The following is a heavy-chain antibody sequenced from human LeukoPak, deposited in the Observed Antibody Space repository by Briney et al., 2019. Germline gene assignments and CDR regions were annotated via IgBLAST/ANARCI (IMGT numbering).Heavy chain of an antibody. Sequence: GASVKVSCKASGGTFSSYAISWVRQAPGQGLEWMGGIIPIFGTANYEQKFQGRVTITTDESTSTAYMELSSLRSEDTAVYYCASTQRYCSSTSCSYYFDYWGQGTLVTVSS. CDR2: IIPIFGTA. D-gene: IGHD2-2*01. V-gene: IGHV1-69*05. J-gene: IGHJ4*02. CDR1: GGTFSSYA. CDR3: ASTQRYCSSTSCSYYFDY.